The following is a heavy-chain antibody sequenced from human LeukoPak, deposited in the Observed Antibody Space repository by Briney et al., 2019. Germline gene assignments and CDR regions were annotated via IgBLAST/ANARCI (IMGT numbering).Heavy chain of an antibody. J-gene: IGHJ3*02. CDR3: ARRGKLRGPPAGDDFDI. Sequence: SETLSLTCAVSGVSISNYYWTWIRQPPGKGLEWIGYIYYSGSTNYNPSLKSRVTISVDTSKNQFSLKLSSMTAADTAVYYCARRGKLRGPPAGDDFDIWGQGTMVTVSS. D-gene: IGHD3-16*01. CDR2: IYYSGST. V-gene: IGHV4-59*08. CDR1: GVSISNYY.